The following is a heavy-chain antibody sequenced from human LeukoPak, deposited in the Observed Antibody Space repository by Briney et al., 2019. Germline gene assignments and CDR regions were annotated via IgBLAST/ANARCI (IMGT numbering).Heavy chain of an antibody. V-gene: IGHV3-21*01. CDR1: GFTFSSYR. CDR3: ATDDYGAFDY. CDR2: ISSSSSYI. D-gene: IGHD4/OR15-4a*01. J-gene: IGHJ4*02. Sequence: GGTLRLSCAASGFTFSSYRMNWVRQVPGKGLEWVSSISSSSSYIYYADSVKGRFTISRDNAKNSLFLQMHSLRAEDTAVYYCATDDYGAFDYWGQGTLVTVSS.